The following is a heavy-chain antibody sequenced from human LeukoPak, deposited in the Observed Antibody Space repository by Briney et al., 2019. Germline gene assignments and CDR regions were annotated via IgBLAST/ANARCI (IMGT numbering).Heavy chain of an antibody. D-gene: IGHD2-15*01. CDR3: ARTVKRPGYCSGGSCYLLNFDY. Sequence: ASVKVSCKASGYTFTSYAMNWVRQATGQGLEWMGWMNPNSGNTGYAQKFQGRVTITRNTSISTAYMELNSLRSEDTAVYYCARTVKRPGYCSGGSCYLLNFDYWGQGTLVTVSS. CDR2: MNPNSGNT. J-gene: IGHJ4*02. CDR1: GYTFTSYA. V-gene: IGHV1-8*03.